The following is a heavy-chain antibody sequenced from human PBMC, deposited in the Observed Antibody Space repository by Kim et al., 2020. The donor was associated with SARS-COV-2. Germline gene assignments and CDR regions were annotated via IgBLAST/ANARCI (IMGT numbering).Heavy chain of an antibody. CDR3: AKDGFFGSGSDYKRPPVLYGMDV. CDR2: ISGSGGST. CDR1: GFTFSSYA. Sequence: GGSLRLSCAASGFTFSSYAMSWVRQAPGKGLEWVSAISGSGGSTYYADSVKGRFTISRDNSKNTLYLQMNSLRAEDTAVYYCAKDGFFGSGSDYKRPPVLYGMDVWGQGTTVTVSS. D-gene: IGHD3-10*01. V-gene: IGHV3-23*01. J-gene: IGHJ6*02.